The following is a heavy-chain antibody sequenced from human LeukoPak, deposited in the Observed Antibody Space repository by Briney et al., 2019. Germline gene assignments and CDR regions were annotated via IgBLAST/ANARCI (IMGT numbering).Heavy chain of an antibody. Sequence: QPGGSLRLSCTTSGFTFDDYPMNWFRQAPGKGLEWAGFIGGRTFRGTTQYAASLKGRFTISRDDSKSTAYLQMISLKIEDTGVYYCARDPNYYYPSYYYDSWGLGTLVTVSS. CDR1: GFTFDDYP. V-gene: IGHV3-49*03. D-gene: IGHD4/OR15-4a*01. J-gene: IGHJ4*02. CDR2: IGGRTFRGTT. CDR3: ARDPNYYYPSYYYDS.